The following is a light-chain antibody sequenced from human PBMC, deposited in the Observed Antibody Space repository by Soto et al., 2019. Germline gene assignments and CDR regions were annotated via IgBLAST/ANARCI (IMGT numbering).Light chain of an antibody. J-gene: IGKJ4*01. CDR3: QQYGSSPKLT. V-gene: IGKV3-20*01. CDR2: GAS. Sequence: EIVLTQSPGTLSLSPGERATLSCRASQSVSSSYLAWYQQKPGQAPRILIYGASSRATGIPDRFSGSGSGTDFTLTSSRLEPEDFAVYYCQQYGSSPKLTFGGGTKVEIK. CDR1: QSVSSSY.